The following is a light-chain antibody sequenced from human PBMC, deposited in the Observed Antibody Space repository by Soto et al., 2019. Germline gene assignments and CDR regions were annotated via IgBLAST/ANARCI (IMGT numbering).Light chain of an antibody. CDR3: QQSGDTPPWT. J-gene: IGKJ1*01. CDR2: DAS. CDR1: QSISSW. V-gene: IGKV1-5*01. Sequence: DVRMTQSPATLSASVGDRVTITCRASQSISSWLAWYQQKPGKAPKLLIYDASSLESGVPSRFSGSGSGTEFTLTITSLQPEDFATYYCQQSGDTPPWTFGQGTKVDI.